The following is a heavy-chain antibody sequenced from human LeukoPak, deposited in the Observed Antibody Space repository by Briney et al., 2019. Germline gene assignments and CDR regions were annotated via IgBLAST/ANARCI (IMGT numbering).Heavy chain of an antibody. CDR2: IISSGSTI. Sequence: GWSLRLSCAASEFTFSDYYMSLIRQAPGKGLESGAYIISSGSTIYYADSVKGRFTISRDNAKNSLYLKMNSLRAEDTDVYYCARVGPTTVVTPGSFDYWRQGPLVTVSS. J-gene: IGHJ4*02. CDR1: EFTFSDYY. D-gene: IGHD4-23*01. CDR3: ARVGPTTVVTPGSFDY. V-gene: IGHV3-11*01.